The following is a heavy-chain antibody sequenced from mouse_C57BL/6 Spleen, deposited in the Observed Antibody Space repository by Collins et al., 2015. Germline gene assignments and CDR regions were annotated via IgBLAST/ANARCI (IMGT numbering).Heavy chain of an antibody. Sequence: EVQLQQSGAELVKPGASVKLSCTASGFNIKDYYMHWVKQRTEQGLEWIGRIDPEDGETEYAPKFQGKATITADTSSNTAYLQLSSLTSEDTAVYYCARSYSFDYWGQGATLTVSS. CDR3: ARSYSFDY. J-gene: IGHJ2*01. CDR1: GFNIKDYY. CDR2: IDPEDGET. V-gene: IGHV14-2*01.